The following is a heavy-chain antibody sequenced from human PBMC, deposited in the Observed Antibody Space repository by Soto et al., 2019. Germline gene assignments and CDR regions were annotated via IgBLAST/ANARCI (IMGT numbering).Heavy chain of an antibody. J-gene: IGHJ4*02. Sequence: QVQLVESGGGVVQPGRSLRLSCAASGFTFSSYAMHWVRQAPGKGLEWVAVISYDGSNKYYADSVKGRFTISRDNSKNXXYLQMNSLRAEDTAVYYCARTTRPEYSSSWYYFDYWGQGTLVTVSS. D-gene: IGHD6-13*01. CDR2: ISYDGSNK. V-gene: IGHV3-30-3*01. CDR3: ARTTRPEYSSSWYYFDY. CDR1: GFTFSSYA.